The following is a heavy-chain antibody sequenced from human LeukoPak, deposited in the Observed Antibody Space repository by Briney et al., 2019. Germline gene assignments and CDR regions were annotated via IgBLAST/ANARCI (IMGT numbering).Heavy chain of an antibody. D-gene: IGHD1-26*01. V-gene: IGHV4-39*07. CDR3: ARDRGSYGEGFFNH. CDR2: MSYSGHT. Sequence: SETLSLTCTISGDSIGRINYYWGWIRQPPGKGLEWIVSMSYSGHTYYNPSLKSRVTTSIDTSKNQLSLNLKSVTAADTAVYYCARDRGSYGEGFFNHWGQGTLVTVSS. CDR1: GDSIGRINYY. J-gene: IGHJ4*02.